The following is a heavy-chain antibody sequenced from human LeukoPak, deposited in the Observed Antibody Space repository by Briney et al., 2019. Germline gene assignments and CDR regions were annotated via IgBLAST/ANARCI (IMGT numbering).Heavy chain of an antibody. J-gene: IGHJ4*02. CDR3: ARGMYYDFWSGYDY. D-gene: IGHD3-3*01. CDR2: INPNSDNT. V-gene: IGHV1-8*03. Sequence: ASVKVSCKASGYTFTSYDINWVRQATGQGLEWMGWINPNSDNTGYPQKFQGRVTITWNTSISTTYMELSSLRSEDTAVYYCARGMYYDFWSGYDYWGQGTLVTVSS. CDR1: GYTFTSYD.